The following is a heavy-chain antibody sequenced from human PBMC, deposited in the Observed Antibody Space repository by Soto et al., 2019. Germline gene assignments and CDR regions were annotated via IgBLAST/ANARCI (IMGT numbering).Heavy chain of an antibody. CDR1: GGTFSSYA. CDR2: IIPIFGTA. CDR3: ARVFDSSGYRHDDAFDI. J-gene: IGHJ3*02. Sequence: AVKVSCKASGGTFSSYAISWVRQAPGQGLEWMGGIIPIFGTANYAQKFQGRVTITADESTSTAYMELSSLRSEDTAVYYCARVFDSSGYRHDDAFDIWGQGTMVTVSS. V-gene: IGHV1-69*13. D-gene: IGHD3-22*01.